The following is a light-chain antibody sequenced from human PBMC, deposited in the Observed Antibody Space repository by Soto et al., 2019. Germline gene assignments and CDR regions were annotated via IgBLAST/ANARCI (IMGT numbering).Light chain of an antibody. CDR2: AAS. CDR1: QGISSY. Sequence: AIRMTQSPSSFSASTGDRVTITCRASQGISSYLAWYQQKPGKAPKLLIYAASTLQSGVPSSFSGSGSGTDFTLTIICLQSEDFATYYCQQYYSYPPTFGQGTRLEIK. V-gene: IGKV1-8*01. J-gene: IGKJ5*01. CDR3: QQYYSYPPT.